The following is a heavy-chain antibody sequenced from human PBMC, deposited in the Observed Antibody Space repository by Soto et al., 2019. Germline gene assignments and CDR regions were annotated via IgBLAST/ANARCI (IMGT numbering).Heavy chain of an antibody. CDR3: ARVPNANYVGHAFDI. CDR1: GFTFSSYA. Sequence: GGSLRLSCAASGFTFSSYAMNWVRQAPGWGLEWVSAVSTSGGSTYYADSVKGRFTISRDNSKNTLYLQMNFLRAEDTAVYYCARVPNANYVGHAFDIWGQGTMVTVSS. CDR2: VSTSGGST. D-gene: IGHD4-4*01. V-gene: IGHV3-23*01. J-gene: IGHJ3*02.